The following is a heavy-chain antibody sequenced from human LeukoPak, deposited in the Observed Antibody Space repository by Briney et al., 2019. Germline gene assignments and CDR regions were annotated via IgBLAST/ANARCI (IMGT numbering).Heavy chain of an antibody. D-gene: IGHD3-10*01. CDR3: AKDLVIGVGWFGEQRQGPFDY. CDR1: GFTFSSYA. J-gene: IGHJ4*02. CDR2: ISGSGGST. V-gene: IGHV3-23*01. Sequence: PGGSLRLSCAASGFTFSSYAMSWVRQAPGKGLEWVSAISGSGGSTYYADSVKGRFTISRDNSKNTLYLQMNSLRAEDTAVYYCAKDLVIGVGWFGEQRQGPFDYWGQGTLVTVSS.